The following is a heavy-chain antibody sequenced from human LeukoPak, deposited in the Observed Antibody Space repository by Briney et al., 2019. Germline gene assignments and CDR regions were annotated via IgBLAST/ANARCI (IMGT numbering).Heavy chain of an antibody. CDR2: IFYSGST. CDR1: GGSISSSNYY. CDR3: AREYSSSGDF. V-gene: IGHV4-39*07. Sequence: PSETLSLTCTVSGGSISSSNYYWGWIRQPPGKGLEWIGSIFYSGSTYYNPSLKSRVTISVDTSKNQFSLKLSSVTAADTAVYYCAREYSSSGDFWGQGTLVTVSS. J-gene: IGHJ4*02. D-gene: IGHD5-12*01.